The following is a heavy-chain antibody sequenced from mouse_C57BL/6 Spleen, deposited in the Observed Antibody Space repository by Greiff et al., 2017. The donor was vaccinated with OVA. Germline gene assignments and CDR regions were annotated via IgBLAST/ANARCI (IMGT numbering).Heavy chain of an antibody. D-gene: IGHD2-1*01. Sequence: QVQLQQSGAELARPGASVKLSCKASGYTFTSYGISWVKQRTGQGLEWIGEIYPRSGNTYYNEKFKGKATLTADKSSSTAYMELRSLTSEDSAVYFCARRPSWGNYPWFDYWGQGTPLTVSS. CDR2: IYPRSGNT. CDR3: ARRPSWGNYPWFDY. CDR1: GYTFTSYG. J-gene: IGHJ2*01. V-gene: IGHV1-81*01.